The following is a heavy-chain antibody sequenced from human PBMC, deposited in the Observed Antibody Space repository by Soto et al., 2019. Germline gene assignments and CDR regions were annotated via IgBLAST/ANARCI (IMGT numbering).Heavy chain of an antibody. D-gene: IGHD3-10*01. V-gene: IGHV3-30-3*01. CDR3: ASSVVLGFGVGEMAPSP. CDR2: ISYDGSNK. J-gene: IGHJ5*02. CDR1: GFTFSSYA. Sequence: PGGSLRLSCAASGFTFSSYAMHWVRQAPGKGLEWVAVISYDGSNKYYADSVKGRFTISRDNSKNTLYLQMNSLRAEDTAVYYCASSVVLGFGVGEMAPSPWGQGTLVTVPQ.